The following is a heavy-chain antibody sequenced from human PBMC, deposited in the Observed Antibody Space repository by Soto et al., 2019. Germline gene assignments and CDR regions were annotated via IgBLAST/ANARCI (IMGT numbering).Heavy chain of an antibody. V-gene: IGHV3-21*04. CDR2: ISSSGNSL. J-gene: IGHJ5*02. CDR3: ARDLGVEHQLLYGGGGRPNWFDP. D-gene: IGHD2-2*02. Sequence: GSLRLSCAASGFTFHSYTMNWVRQAPGKGLEWVSSISSSGNSLYYADSLRGRFTISRDNVKNSMFLEMSSLRPEDTAVYYCARDLGVEHQLLYGGGGRPNWFDPWGQGTQVTSPQ. CDR1: GFTFHSYT.